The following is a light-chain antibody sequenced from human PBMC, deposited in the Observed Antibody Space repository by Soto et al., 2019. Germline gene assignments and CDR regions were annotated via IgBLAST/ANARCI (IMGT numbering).Light chain of an antibody. J-gene: IGKJ4*01. Sequence: DIQMTQSPSTVSGSVGDRVTITCRATQAISTGLAWYQQKPGKAPKLLIYAASRLQGGVPSRFSGSGSGTDFTLTISTLQPEDFATYYCQQANSLPLTFGGGTKVDLK. CDR1: QAISTG. V-gene: IGKV1-12*01. CDR2: AAS. CDR3: QQANSLPLT.